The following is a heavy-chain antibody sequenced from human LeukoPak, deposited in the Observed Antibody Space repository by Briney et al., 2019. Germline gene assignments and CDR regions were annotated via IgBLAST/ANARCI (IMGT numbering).Heavy chain of an antibody. J-gene: IGHJ4*02. Sequence: PGGSLRLSSDASGFTFSDYYISWFRLAPGKGLEWVSYLSSVSGSTVFYAESVKGRFTISRDNDKNLVCLQMNSLRAAYTAVYYCARVGGSYFRFYYFDFWGQGTPVTVSS. CDR2: LSSVSGSTV. V-gene: IGHV3-11*01. D-gene: IGHD1-26*01. CDR1: GFTFSDYY. CDR3: ARVGGSYFRFYYFDF.